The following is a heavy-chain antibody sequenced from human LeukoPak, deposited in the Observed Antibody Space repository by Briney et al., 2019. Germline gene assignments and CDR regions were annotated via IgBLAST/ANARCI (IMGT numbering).Heavy chain of an antibody. D-gene: IGHD7-27*01. CDR3: AKDANWGSPDY. Sequence: RSGGSLRLSCAVSGFTFSSYAMHWVRQAPGKGLEWVAVISDDGSNKYYEDSVKGRFTISRDNSKNTLYLQMNSLRAEDTAVYYCAKDANWGSPDYWGQGTLVTVSS. J-gene: IGHJ4*02. CDR2: ISDDGSNK. CDR1: GFTFSSYA. V-gene: IGHV3-30-3*01.